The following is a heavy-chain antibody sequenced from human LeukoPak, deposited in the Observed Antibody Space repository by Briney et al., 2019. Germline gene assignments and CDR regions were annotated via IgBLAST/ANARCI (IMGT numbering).Heavy chain of an antibody. V-gene: IGHV3-7*03. CDR3: ARPHNNWRWYFDL. D-gene: IGHD3-3*01. CDR1: GFTFSSSW. CDR2: IKEDGTEK. J-gene: IGHJ2*01. Sequence: GGSLRLSCAASGFTFSSSWMNWVRQSPGKGLEWVANIKEDGTEKYYVDSVKGRFTIFRDNAKNSLYLQMNSLRAEDTAVYYCARPHNNWRWYFDLWGRGTLVTVSS.